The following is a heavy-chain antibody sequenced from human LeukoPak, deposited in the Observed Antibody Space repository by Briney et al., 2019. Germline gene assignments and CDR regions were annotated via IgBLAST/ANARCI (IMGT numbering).Heavy chain of an antibody. V-gene: IGHV4-59*12. CDR1: GGSISSYY. CDR3: ARASCLTGYYPDY. D-gene: IGHD3-9*01. J-gene: IGHJ4*02. CDR2: IYYSGST. Sequence: SETLSLTCTVSGGSISSYYWSWIRQPPGRGLEWIGYIYYSGSTNYNPSLKSRVTISVDTSKNQFSLKLSSVTAADTAVYYCARASCLTGYYPDYWGQGTLVTVSS.